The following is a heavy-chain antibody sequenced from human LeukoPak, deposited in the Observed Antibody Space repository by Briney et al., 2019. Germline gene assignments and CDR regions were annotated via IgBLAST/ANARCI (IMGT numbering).Heavy chain of an antibody. CDR1: GYTFTGYY. J-gene: IGHJ6*03. V-gene: IGHV1-2*02. CDR3: ARARSYGPFYYYYYMDV. Sequence: ASVKVSCKASGYTFTGYYMHWVRQAPGQGLEWMGWINPNSGGTNYAQKFQGRVTMTRDTSISTAYMELSRLRSDDTAVYYCARARSYGPFYYYYYMDVWGKGTTVTVSS. CDR2: INPNSGGT. D-gene: IGHD5-18*01.